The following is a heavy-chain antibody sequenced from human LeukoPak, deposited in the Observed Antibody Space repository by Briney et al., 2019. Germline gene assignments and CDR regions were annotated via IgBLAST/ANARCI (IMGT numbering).Heavy chain of an antibody. V-gene: IGHV4-4*07. D-gene: IGHD3-22*01. CDR2: VHTSGST. CDR1: GYSISSGYF. Sequence: SETLSLTCTVSGYSISSGYFWGWIRQPAGKGLEWIGRVHTSGSTNYKSSLKSRVTMSVDTSKNQFSLKLSSVSAADTAVYYCARDQYYYDSSGYYRFDYWGQGTLVTVSS. J-gene: IGHJ4*02. CDR3: ARDQYYYDSSGYYRFDY.